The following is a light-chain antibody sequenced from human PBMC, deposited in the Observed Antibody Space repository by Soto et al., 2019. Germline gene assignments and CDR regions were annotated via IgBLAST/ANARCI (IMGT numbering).Light chain of an antibody. Sequence: DIKMTQSPSTLSASVGDRVTITCRASQSIKSWLAWYQQKPGKAPKLLIYEASSLESGVPSRFGGSGSGTEFTLTFGSLQSDEFATYYCQQYNTYSWTFGLGTKVDIK. CDR1: QSIKSW. CDR3: QQYNTYSWT. J-gene: IGKJ1*01. V-gene: IGKV1-5*03. CDR2: EAS.